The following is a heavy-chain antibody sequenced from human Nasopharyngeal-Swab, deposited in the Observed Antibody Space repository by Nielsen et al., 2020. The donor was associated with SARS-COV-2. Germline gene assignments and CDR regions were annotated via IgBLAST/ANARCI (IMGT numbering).Heavy chain of an antibody. CDR2: IGAYNGNT. D-gene: IGHD6-19*01. J-gene: IGHJ4*02. CDR1: GYTFTSYG. CDR3: ARDQTGEQWLVRGFDY. V-gene: IGHV1-18*01. Sequence: ASVKVSCKASGYTFTSYGISWVRQAPGQGLEWMGWIGAYNGNTNYAQKLQGRVTMTRDTSTSTVYMELSSLRSEDTAVYYCARDQTGEQWLVRGFDYWGQGTLVTVSS.